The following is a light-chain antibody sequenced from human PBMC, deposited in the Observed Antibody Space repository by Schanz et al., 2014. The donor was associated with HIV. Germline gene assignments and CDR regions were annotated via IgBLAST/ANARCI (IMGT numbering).Light chain of an antibody. CDR1: QSVSSN. V-gene: IGKV3-20*01. CDR2: VAS. J-gene: IGKJ1*01. CDR3: QQYGSSPWT. Sequence: EIVLTQSPATLSLSPGDRATLSCRASQSVSSNLAWYQQRPGQAPRLLIYVASIRAAGVPDRFSGSGSGTDFTLSISRLEPEDLGVYYCQQYGSSPWTFGPGTRVEIK.